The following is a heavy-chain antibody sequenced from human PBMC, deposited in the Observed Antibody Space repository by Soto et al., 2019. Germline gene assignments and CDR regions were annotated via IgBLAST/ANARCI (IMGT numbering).Heavy chain of an antibody. D-gene: IGHD6-13*01. CDR1: GYTFTSYD. V-gene: IGHV1-69*04. Sequence: GASVKVSCKASGYTFTSYDISWVRQAPGQGLEWMGRIIPILGIANYAQKFQGRVTITADKSTSTAYMELSSLRSEDTAVYYCARDSEQQLGFPNWFDPWGQGTLLTVSS. CDR3: ARDSEQQLGFPNWFDP. CDR2: IIPILGIA. J-gene: IGHJ5*02.